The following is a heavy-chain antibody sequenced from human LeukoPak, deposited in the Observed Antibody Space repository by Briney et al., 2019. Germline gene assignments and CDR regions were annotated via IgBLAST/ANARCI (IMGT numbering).Heavy chain of an antibody. D-gene: IGHD6-6*01. CDR3: AKGAARLKAPDY. V-gene: IGHV3-30*02. CDR1: GFTFSSYG. CDR2: IRYDGSNK. Sequence: GGSLRLSCAASGFTFSSYGMHWVRQAPGKGLEWVAFIRYDGSNKYYADSVKGRFTISRDNSKNTLYLQMSSLRAEDTAVYYCAKGAARLKAPDYWGQGTLVTVSS. J-gene: IGHJ4*02.